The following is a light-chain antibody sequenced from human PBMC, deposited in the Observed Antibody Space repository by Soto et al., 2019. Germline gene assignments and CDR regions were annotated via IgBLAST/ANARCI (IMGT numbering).Light chain of an antibody. CDR2: GAS. J-gene: IGKJ1*01. Sequence: EIVVTQSPSTLSVSPLERSTLSGRASQSVSSNLAWYQQKPGQAPRLLIYGASTRATGIPARFSGSGSGTEFTLTISSLQSEDFAVYYCQQYNNWPRTFGQGTKVDIK. CDR1: QSVSSN. CDR3: QQYNNWPRT. V-gene: IGKV3-15*01.